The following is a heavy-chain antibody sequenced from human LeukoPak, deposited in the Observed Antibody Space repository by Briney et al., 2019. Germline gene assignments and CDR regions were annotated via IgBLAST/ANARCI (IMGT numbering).Heavy chain of an antibody. Sequence: SETLSLTCTVSGGSISSYYWSWIRQPPGKGLEWIGYIYYSGRTNYNPSLKSRVTTSVDTSKNQFSLKLSSVTAADTAVYYCARRPFTTYYYGSGSYSQSGWFDPWGQGTLVTVSS. V-gene: IGHV4-59*08. CDR3: ARRPFTTYYYGSGSYSQSGWFDP. D-gene: IGHD3-10*01. CDR1: GGSISSYY. CDR2: IYYSGRT. J-gene: IGHJ5*02.